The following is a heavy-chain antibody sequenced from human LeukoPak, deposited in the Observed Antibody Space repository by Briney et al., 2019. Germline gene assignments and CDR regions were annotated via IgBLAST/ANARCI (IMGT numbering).Heavy chain of an antibody. V-gene: IGHV1-2*02. CDR2: INPNSGGT. Sequence: ASVKVSCKASGYTFTGYYMHWVRQAPGQGLEWMGWINPNSGGTNYAQKFQGRVTMTRDTSISTAYMELTSLRSDDTAVFYCAKPDGDYVGQLDAFDIWGQGTMVTVSS. D-gene: IGHD4-17*01. CDR3: AKPDGDYVGQLDAFDI. CDR1: GYTFTGYY. J-gene: IGHJ3*02.